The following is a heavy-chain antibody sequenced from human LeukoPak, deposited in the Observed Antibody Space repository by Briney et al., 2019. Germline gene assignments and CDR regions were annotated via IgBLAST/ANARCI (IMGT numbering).Heavy chain of an antibody. D-gene: IGHD5/OR15-5a*01. V-gene: IGHV4-34*01. Sequence: TSETLSLTCAAYGESFSGFYWSWIRQSPGKGLEWIGEINHGGSTNYNPSLKTRVTISVDTSKNQFSLKLRSVTAADTAVYYCAREGVSVTNFEYWSQGTLVTVSS. CDR3: AREGVSVTNFEY. J-gene: IGHJ4*02. CDR1: GESFSGFY. CDR2: INHGGST.